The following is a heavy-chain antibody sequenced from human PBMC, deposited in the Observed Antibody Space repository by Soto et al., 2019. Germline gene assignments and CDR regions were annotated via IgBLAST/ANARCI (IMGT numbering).Heavy chain of an antibody. CDR1: GGSISSYY. CDR3: ARASMGQQLYY. J-gene: IGHJ4*02. Sequence: SETLSLTCTVSGGSISSYYWSWIRQPPGKGLEWIGYIYYSGSTNYNPSLKSRVTISVDTSKNQFSLKLSSVTAADTAVYYCARASMGQQLYYWGQGTLVTVSS. D-gene: IGHD6-13*01. CDR2: IYYSGST. V-gene: IGHV4-59*01.